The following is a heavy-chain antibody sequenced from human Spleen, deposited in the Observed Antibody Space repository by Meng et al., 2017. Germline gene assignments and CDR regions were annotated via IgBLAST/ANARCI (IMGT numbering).Heavy chain of an antibody. CDR2: ISDDGTNK. CDR1: GFTFSSYA. Sequence: VHLVESGGGVVQPGRSRRLSCAAPGFTFSSYAMHWVRQAPGKGLEWVAVISDDGTNKYYADSVKGRFTISKDNSKNTLYLQMNSLRAEDTAVYYCARATYYDFWSGYYPGLSIDYWGQGTLVTVSS. V-gene: IGHV3-30-3*01. D-gene: IGHD3-3*01. J-gene: IGHJ4*02. CDR3: ARATYYDFWSGYYPGLSIDY.